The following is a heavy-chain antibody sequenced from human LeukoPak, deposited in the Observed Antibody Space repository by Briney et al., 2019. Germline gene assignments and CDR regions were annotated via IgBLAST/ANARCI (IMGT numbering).Heavy chain of an antibody. CDR3: ARGGRYSAFDY. J-gene: IGHJ4*02. Sequence: SETLSLTCSVSGGSTSSYYWSWIRQPPGKGLERIGYIDYSGATNYNPSLNSRVTISIDTSKNQFSLKLRSATAADMAVYYCARGGRYSAFDYWGPGSLVTVSS. D-gene: IGHD5-12*01. CDR2: IDYSGAT. V-gene: IGHV4-59*01. CDR1: GGSTSSYY.